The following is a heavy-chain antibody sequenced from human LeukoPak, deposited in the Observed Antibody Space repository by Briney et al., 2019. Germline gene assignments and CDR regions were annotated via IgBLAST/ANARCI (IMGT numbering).Heavy chain of an antibody. CDR2: ISYDGSNK. CDR1: GFTFSSYA. J-gene: IGHJ4*02. V-gene: IGHV3-30-3*01. Sequence: GSLRLSCAASGFTFSSYAMHWVRQAPGKGLEWVAVISYDGSNKYYADSVKGRFTISRDNSKNTLYLQMNSLRAEDTAVYYCARDSSSSRWYYWGQGTLVTVSS. D-gene: IGHD6-13*01. CDR3: ARDSSSSRWYY.